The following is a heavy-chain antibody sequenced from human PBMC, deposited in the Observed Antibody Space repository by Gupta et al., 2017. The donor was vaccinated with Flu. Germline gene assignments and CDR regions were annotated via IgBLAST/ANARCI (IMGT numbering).Heavy chain of an antibody. D-gene: IGHD3-16*01. CDR1: VFTFSDYT. CDR3: TKGVWVGGVTGNYLDS. CDR2: ITGSSSNT. J-gene: IGHJ4*02. Sequence: EVQLLESGGGLVQPGGSLRLSFAASVFTFSDYTMNWVRQAPGKGLEWVSSITGSSSNTYYTDAGSVKGRFTITRDNSKNTLHLEMHSLRGEDTAVYYCTKGVWVGGVTGNYLDSWGQGTLVTVSS. V-gene: IGHV3-23*01.